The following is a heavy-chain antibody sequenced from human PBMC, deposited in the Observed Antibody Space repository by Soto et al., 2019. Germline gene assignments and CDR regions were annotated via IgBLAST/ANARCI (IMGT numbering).Heavy chain of an antibody. J-gene: IGHJ5*02. CDR3: GRVRVDKAEGWFDP. CDR1: GYSFSSFW. Sequence: PXESLKIFCTSSGYSFSSFWITLVRQMPGKGLEWMGRIDPSDSYANYSPSFQGHVTFSADKSINTAYLQWSSLKASDTAMYYCGRVRVDKAEGWFDPWGQGTLVTVYS. V-gene: IGHV5-10-1*01. CDR2: IDPSDSYA. D-gene: IGHD5-18*01.